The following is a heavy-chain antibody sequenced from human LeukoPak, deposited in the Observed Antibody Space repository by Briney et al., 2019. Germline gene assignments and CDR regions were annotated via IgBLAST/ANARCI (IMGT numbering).Heavy chain of an antibody. V-gene: IGHV3-23*01. CDR1: GFTFSSYA. CDR2: ISGGGGST. D-gene: IGHD3-10*01. CDR3: LTLVRGGIDY. J-gene: IGHJ4*02. Sequence: GGSLRLSCAASGFTFSSYAMSWVRQAPGKGLEWVSTISGGGGSTYYADSVKGRFTISRDKSKNTLDLQMNSLRAEDTAVYYCLTLVRGGIDYWGQGTLVTVSS.